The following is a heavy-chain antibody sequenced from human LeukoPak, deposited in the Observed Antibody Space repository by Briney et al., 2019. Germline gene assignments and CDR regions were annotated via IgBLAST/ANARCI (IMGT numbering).Heavy chain of an antibody. V-gene: IGHV3-23*01. CDR3: ARAHTWIQLWSGD. J-gene: IGHJ4*02. Sequence: GGSLRLSCAVSGFTFSSYAMSWVRQAPGKGLEWVSGIDASGGSTYYADSVKGRFTISRDNSKNAVYLQMNSLRHEDTALYFCARAHTWIQLWSGDWGQGTRVTVSS. CDR1: GFTFSSYA. D-gene: IGHD5-18*01. CDR2: IDASGGST.